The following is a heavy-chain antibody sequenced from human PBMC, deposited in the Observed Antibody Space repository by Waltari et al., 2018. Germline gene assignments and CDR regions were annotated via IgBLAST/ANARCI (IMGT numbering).Heavy chain of an antibody. CDR3: ARGGGQWVFYDY. CDR2: IHPKGIGT. V-gene: IGHV1-2*02. D-gene: IGHD1-26*01. CDR1: Y. J-gene: IGHJ4*02. Sequence: YIHGVRQAPGKGLGWMGWIHPKGIGTKYAQKFQDSVTMTTDTSSSTAYLELTRLQSDDTAVYYCARGGGQWVFYDYWGQGTLVTVSS.